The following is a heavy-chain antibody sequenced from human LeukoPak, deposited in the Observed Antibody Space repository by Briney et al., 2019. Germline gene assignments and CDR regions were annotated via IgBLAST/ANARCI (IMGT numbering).Heavy chain of an antibody. CDR1: GGSISSSSYY. J-gene: IGHJ4*02. D-gene: IGHD6-19*01. Sequence: SETLSLTCTVSGGSISSSSYYWGWIRQPPGKGLEWIGSIYHSGSTYYNPSLKSRVTISVDTSKNQFSLKLSSVTAADTAVYYCARVGTVAGTTGFDYWGQGTLVTVSS. V-gene: IGHV4-39*07. CDR3: ARVGTVAGTTGFDY. CDR2: IYHSGST.